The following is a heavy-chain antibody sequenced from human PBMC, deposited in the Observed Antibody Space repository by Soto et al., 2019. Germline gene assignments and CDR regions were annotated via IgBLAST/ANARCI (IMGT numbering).Heavy chain of an antibody. CDR2: ISYDGSNK. CDR1: GFTFSSYG. J-gene: IGHJ6*03. V-gene: IGHV3-30*18. Sequence: PGGSLRLSCAASGFTFSSYGMHWVRQAPGKGLEWVAVISYDGSNKYYADSVKGRFTISRDNSKNTLYLQMNSLRAEDTAVYYCAKDWRFGVYYYYMDVWGKGTTVTVSS. CDR3: AKDWRFGVYYYYMDV. D-gene: IGHD3-10*01.